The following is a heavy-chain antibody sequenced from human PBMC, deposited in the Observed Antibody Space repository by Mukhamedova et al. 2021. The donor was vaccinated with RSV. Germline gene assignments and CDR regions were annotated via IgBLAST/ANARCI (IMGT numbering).Heavy chain of an antibody. V-gene: IGHV6-1*01. Sequence: RTYYRSKWYNEYAVSVKSRIIFNPDTSKNQFSLQLNSVTPEDTAMYYCASDWRGDNGALSLRHWGQGTLVTVSS. D-gene: IGHD4-17*01. CDR2: TYYRSKWYN. CDR3: ASDWRGDNGALSLRH. J-gene: IGHJ4*02.